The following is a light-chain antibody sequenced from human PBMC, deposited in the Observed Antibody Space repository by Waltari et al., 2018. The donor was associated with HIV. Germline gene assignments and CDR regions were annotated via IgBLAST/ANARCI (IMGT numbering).Light chain of an antibody. V-gene: IGKV3-15*01. CDR3: QQYNNWPHWT. CDR2: DAS. Sequence: EIVMTQSPATLSVSPGERATLSCRASQSVRSNLAWYQQKPGQAPRLLIYDASTRATDIPARFSGGGSGTEFTLTISSLQSEDFAVYYCQQYNNWPHWTFGQGTKVEIK. J-gene: IGKJ1*01. CDR1: QSVRSN.